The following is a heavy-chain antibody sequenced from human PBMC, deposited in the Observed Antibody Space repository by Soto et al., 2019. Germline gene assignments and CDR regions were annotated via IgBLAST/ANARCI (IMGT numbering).Heavy chain of an antibody. CDR3: ARVGYDFWSGYPNWFDP. J-gene: IGHJ5*02. Sequence: SETLSLTCTVSGYSISSGYYWGWIRQPPGKGLEWIESIYHSGSTYYNPSLKSRVTISVDTSKNQFSLKLSSVTAADTAVYYCARVGYDFWSGYPNWFDPWGQGTLVTVSS. CDR1: GYSISSGYY. D-gene: IGHD3-3*01. CDR2: IYHSGST. V-gene: IGHV4-38-2*02.